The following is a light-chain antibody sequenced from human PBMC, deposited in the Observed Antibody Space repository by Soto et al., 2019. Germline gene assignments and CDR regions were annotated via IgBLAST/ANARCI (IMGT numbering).Light chain of an antibody. Sequence: EIVLTQSPGTLSLSPGERATLSCRASQSVSSSYLAWYQQKPGQAPKLLNYGASSRATVIPDSFSGSGSAPDFSLPLSRLDAEDFAVYYYQQSGSPPNTFGQGTKVEIK. CDR3: QQSGSPPNT. CDR2: GAS. CDR1: QSVSSSY. J-gene: IGKJ1*01. V-gene: IGKV3-20*01.